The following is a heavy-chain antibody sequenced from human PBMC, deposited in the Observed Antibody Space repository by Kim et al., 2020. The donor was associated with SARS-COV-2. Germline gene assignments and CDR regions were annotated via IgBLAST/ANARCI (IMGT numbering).Heavy chain of an antibody. CDR1: GFTFSSYW. D-gene: IGHD6-13*01. Sequence: GGSLRLSCAASGFTFSSYWMHWVRQAPGKGLVWVSRINSDGSSTSYADSVKGRFTISRDNAKNTLYLQMNSLRAEDTAVYYCARDGESGWYAYGMDVWGQGTTVTVSS. CDR2: INSDGSST. CDR3: ARDGESGWYAYGMDV. J-gene: IGHJ6*02. V-gene: IGHV3-74*01.